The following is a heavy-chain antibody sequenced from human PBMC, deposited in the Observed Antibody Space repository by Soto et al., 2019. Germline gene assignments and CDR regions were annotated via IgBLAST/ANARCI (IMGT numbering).Heavy chain of an antibody. CDR2: INPSGGST. D-gene: IGHD6-6*01. V-gene: IGHV1-46*01. J-gene: IGHJ5*02. Sequence: ASVKVSCKASGYTFTSYYMHWVRQAPGQGLEWMGIINPSGGSTSYAQKFQGRVTMTRDTSTSTVYMELSSLRSEDTAAYYCARAAPLYSSSSGNWFDPWGQGTLVTVSS. CDR1: GYTFTSYY. CDR3: ARAAPLYSSSSGNWFDP.